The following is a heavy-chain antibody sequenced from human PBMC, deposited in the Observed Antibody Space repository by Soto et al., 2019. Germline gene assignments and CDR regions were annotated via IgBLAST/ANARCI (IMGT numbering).Heavy chain of an antibody. Sequence: SETLSLTCAVHGGSFSGYYWSWIRQPPGKGLEWIGEINHSGSTNYNPSLKSRVTISVDTSKNQFSLKLSSVTAADTAVYYCATVKVVEMATNFDYWGQGTLVTVSS. CDR2: INHSGST. CDR1: GGSFSGYY. J-gene: IGHJ4*02. D-gene: IGHD5-12*01. V-gene: IGHV4-34*01. CDR3: ATVKVVEMATNFDY.